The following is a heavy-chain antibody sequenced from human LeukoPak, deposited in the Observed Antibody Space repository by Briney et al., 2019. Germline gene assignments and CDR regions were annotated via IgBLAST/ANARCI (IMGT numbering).Heavy chain of an antibody. CDR3: VHLENVIPGVVTAVGLDV. V-gene: IGHV2-5*01. CDR2: FYWYDDW. CDR1: GFSITTRGVG. D-gene: IGHD3-3*01. Sequence: ESGPTLVKPTQTLTLTCTVPGFSITTRGVGVGWIRQPPGKALEWLALFYWYDDWRYNTSLRTRLTIFSDTSRNQVVLTMTDMDPVDTATYFCVHLENVIPGVVTAVGLDVWGQGTTVTVSS. J-gene: IGHJ6*02.